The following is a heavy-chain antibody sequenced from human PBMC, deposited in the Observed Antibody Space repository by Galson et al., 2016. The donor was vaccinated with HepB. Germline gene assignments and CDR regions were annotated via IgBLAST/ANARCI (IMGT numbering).Heavy chain of an antibody. CDR3: ARVSPVDYYYYMDV. CDR2: ISGRSSYI. CDR1: GFTFSTSA. V-gene: IGHV3-21*01. J-gene: IGHJ6*03. Sequence: SLRLSCAASGFTFSTSAVNWVRQAPGKGLEWVSFISGRSSYIYYADSVEGRFTVSRDNAKNSLYLQMNSLRAEDTAVYYCARVSPVDYYYYMDVWGRGTTVTVS.